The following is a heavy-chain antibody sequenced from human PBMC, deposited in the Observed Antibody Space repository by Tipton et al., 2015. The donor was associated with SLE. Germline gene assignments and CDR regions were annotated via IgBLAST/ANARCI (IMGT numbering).Heavy chain of an antibody. J-gene: IGHJ6*02. V-gene: IGHV4-31*03. CDR3: ARGGCSGRSCYPYYYGMDV. CDR2: IYNLRNT. CDR1: GDSISSGAYY. Sequence: TLSLTCSASGDSISSGAYYWGWIRQHPGKGPEWIGYIYNLRNTHYNPSLKSRVTISVDRSKNQFSLNLSSVTAADTAVYYCARGGCSGRSCYPYYYGMDVWGPGTTVTVSS. D-gene: IGHD2-15*01.